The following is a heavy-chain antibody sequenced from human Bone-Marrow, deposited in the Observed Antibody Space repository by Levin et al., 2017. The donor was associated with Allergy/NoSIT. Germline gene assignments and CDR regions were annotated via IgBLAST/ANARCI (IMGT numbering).Heavy chain of an antibody. CDR2: ISGTGSST. V-gene: IGHV3-23*01. J-gene: IGHJ6*02. CDR3: AKVYYSSAGKGLDV. CDR1: GFTFSAHG. Sequence: LSLTCAASGFTFSAHGMTWVRQAPGKGLEWVSGISGTGSSTSYADSMRGRFSISRDNSKNMLYLQLNSLRADDAAVYYCAKVYYSSAGKGLDVWGQGTTVTVSS. D-gene: IGHD3-10*01.